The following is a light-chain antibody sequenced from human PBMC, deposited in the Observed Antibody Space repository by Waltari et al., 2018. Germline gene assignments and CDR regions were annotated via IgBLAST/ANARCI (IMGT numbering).Light chain of an antibody. CDR1: DGHSNYA. J-gene: IGLJ2*01. Sequence: QPLLTQSPSASASLGASVTLTCTLSDGHSNYAIAWHQQQPGKGPRYLMKVNNDGNHKKGYGIPDRFSGSSSGTERYLTISSLQSDDEADYFCQTWDTGIVLFGGGTRLTVL. CDR2: VNNDGNH. V-gene: IGLV4-69*01. CDR3: QTWDTGIVL.